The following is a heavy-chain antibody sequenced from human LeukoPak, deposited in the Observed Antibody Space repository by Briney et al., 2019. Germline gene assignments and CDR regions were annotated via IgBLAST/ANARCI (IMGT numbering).Heavy chain of an antibody. Sequence: GGSLRLSCAASGFTFSSFEMNWVRQAPGKGLEWVSVIYSGGSTYYADSAKGRFTISRDNSKNTLYLQMNSLRAEDTAVCYCARWACSSTSCYNDYWGQGTLVTVSS. CDR1: GFTFSSFE. D-gene: IGHD2-2*02. CDR3: ARWACSSTSCYNDY. J-gene: IGHJ4*02. CDR2: IYSGGST. V-gene: IGHV3-53*01.